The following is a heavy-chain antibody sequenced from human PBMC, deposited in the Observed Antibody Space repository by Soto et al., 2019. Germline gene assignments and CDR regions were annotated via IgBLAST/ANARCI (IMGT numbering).Heavy chain of an antibody. J-gene: IGHJ4*02. CDR2: ISSSGGST. CDR3: VKEPTATVKCDY. CDR1: GFTFSSYD. Sequence: VPPGGSLRLSCAASGFTFSSYDMNWVRQAPGKGLEWVSGISSSGGSTHYADSVKGRFTISRDNSKNMLYLQMNSLRAGDTAVYYCVKEPTATVKCDYWGQGTLVTVSS. V-gene: IGHV3-23*01. D-gene: IGHD4-17*01.